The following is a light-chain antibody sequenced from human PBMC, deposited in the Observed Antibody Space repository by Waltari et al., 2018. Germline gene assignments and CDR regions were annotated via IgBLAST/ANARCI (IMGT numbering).Light chain of an antibody. CDR1: SSDVGAYAY. CDR3: SSYAGTDNFVV. Sequence: QSALTQPPSASGSPGQSVTISCPGTSSDVGAYAYVSWYQHNPDKAPKLIIFEVNKWPSGVPDRFSGSKSGNTASLTVSGLQAEDEADYYCSSYAGTDNFVVFGGGTKLTVL. V-gene: IGLV2-8*01. J-gene: IGLJ2*01. CDR2: EVN.